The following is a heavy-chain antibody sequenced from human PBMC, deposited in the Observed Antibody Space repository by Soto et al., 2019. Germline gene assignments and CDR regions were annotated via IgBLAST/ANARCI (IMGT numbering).Heavy chain of an antibody. CDR3: ARSNDYGDYPEY. V-gene: IGHV3-33*01. J-gene: IGHJ4*02. CDR2: IWYDGSNK. CDR1: GFTFSSYG. D-gene: IGHD4-17*01. Sequence: QVQLVESGGGVVQPGRSLRLSCAASGFTFSSYGMHWVRQAPGKGLEWVAVIWYDGSNKYYADSVKGRFTISRDNSKNTLYLQMNSLRAEDTAVYYCARSNDYGDYPEYWGQGTLVTVSS.